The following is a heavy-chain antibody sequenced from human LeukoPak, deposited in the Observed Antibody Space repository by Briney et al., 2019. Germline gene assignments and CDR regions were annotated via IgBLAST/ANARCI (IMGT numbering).Heavy chain of an antibody. Sequence: ASVKVSCKASGYTFTGYYMQWVRQAPGQGLEWMGWINPNSGGTNYAQKFQGRVTMTRDTSISTAYMELSRLRSDDTAVYFCARAAISSGLTPGWFDPWGQGTLVTVSS. CDR3: ARAAISSGLTPGWFDP. CDR1: GYTFTGYY. CDR2: INPNSGGT. D-gene: IGHD6-19*01. V-gene: IGHV1-2*02. J-gene: IGHJ5*02.